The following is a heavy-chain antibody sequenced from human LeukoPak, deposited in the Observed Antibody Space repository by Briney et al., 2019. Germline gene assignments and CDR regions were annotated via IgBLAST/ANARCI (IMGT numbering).Heavy chain of an antibody. CDR2: IRYDGNIQ. CDR3: VKDIDCSGQH. V-gene: IGHV3-30*02. CDR1: GFTFSSYG. D-gene: IGHD3-10*02. J-gene: IGHJ1*01. Sequence: WGSLRLSCAASGFTFSSYGMHWLRQAPGKGLEWVAFIRYDGNIQSYADSVKGRLTISRDNSMNTLYLQMNSLRPEDTAVYYCVKDIDCSGQHWGQGTLVTVSP.